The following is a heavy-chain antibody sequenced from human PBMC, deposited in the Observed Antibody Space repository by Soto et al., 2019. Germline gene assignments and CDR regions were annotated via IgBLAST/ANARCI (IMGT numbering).Heavy chain of an antibody. D-gene: IGHD7-27*01. CDR3: ASAPGDLVYYFDY. CDR2: IYPSGST. Sequence: SETLSLTCAVSGYSISSDSYWGWIRQPPGKGLEWIGSIYPSGSTYYNPSLKSRVTISVDTSKNQFSLKLSSVAAADTAVYYCASAPGDLVYYFDYWGQGTLVTVSS. V-gene: IGHV4-38-2*01. J-gene: IGHJ4*02. CDR1: GYSISSDSY.